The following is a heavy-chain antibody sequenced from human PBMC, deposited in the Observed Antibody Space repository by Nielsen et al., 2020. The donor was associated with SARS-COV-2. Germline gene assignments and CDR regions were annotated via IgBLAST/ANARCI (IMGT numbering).Heavy chain of an antibody. CDR2: ISYDGSNK. D-gene: IGHD1-26*01. Sequence: GESLKISCAASGFTFSSYGVHWVRQAPGKGLEWVAVISYDGSNKYYADSVKGRFTISRDNSKNTLYLQMNSLRAEDTAVYYCAKDHGGSYYYYGMDVWGQGTTVTVSS. V-gene: IGHV3-30*18. J-gene: IGHJ6*02. CDR1: GFTFSSYG. CDR3: AKDHGGSYYYYGMDV.